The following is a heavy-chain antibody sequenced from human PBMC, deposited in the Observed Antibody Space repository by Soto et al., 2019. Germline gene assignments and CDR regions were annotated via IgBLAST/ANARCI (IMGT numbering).Heavy chain of an antibody. D-gene: IGHD6-19*01. CDR1: GFTFSSYA. CDR2: IFGSGDAT. V-gene: IGHV3-23*01. CDR3: GKIDEDNPQSCGLANRFDY. J-gene: IGHJ4*02. Sequence: EVQLLESGGALVQPGGSLRLSFAASGFTFSSYAMTWVRQAPGKGLECVSAIFGSGDATFYTDSVKGRFNISRDNSKNTLDLQMKSLRAEDTAVYYCGKIDEDNPQSCGLANRFDYWGQGTLVTVSS.